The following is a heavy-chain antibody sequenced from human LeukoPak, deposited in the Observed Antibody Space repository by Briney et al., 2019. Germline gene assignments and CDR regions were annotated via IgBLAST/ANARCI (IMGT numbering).Heavy chain of an antibody. V-gene: IGHV3-7*01. J-gene: IGHJ4*02. Sequence: GGSLRLSRAAPGFTFSNYWMSWVRQAPGKGLEWVASIHQHGNEKYFVDSVRGRFTISRDNAKNSLYLQMSSLRAEDTAVYYCATLNGPLFEYWGQGTLVTVSS. CDR2: IHQHGNEK. D-gene: IGHD2-8*01. CDR1: GFTFSNYW. CDR3: ATLNGPLFEY.